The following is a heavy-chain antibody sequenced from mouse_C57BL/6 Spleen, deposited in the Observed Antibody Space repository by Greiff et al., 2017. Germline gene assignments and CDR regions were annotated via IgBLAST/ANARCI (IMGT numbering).Heavy chain of an antibody. D-gene: IGHD1-1*01. J-gene: IGHJ1*03. CDR1: GYTFTSYW. CDR2: IHPNSGST. V-gene: IGHV1-64*01. CDR3: ARNYGSSYWYFDV. Sequence: QVQLQQPGAELVKPGASVKLSCKASGYTFTSYWMHWVKQRPGQGLEWIGMIHPNSGSTNYNEKFKSKATLTVDQSSSTAYMQLNSLTSEDSAVYYCARNYGSSYWYFDVWGTGTTVTVSS.